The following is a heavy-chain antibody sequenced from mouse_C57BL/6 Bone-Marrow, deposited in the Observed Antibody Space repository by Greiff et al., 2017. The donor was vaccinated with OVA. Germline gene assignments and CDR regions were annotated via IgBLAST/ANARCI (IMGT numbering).Heavy chain of an antibody. Sequence: QVQLKESGPGILQSSQTLSLTCSFSGFSLSTSGMGVSWIRQPSGKGLEWLAHIYWDDDKRSNPSLKSRLTISKDTSRNQVFLKITSVDTADTATYYCVGDSNWYFDVWGTGTTVTVSS. CDR3: VGDSNWYFDV. CDR1: GFSLSTSGMG. CDR2: IYWDDDK. V-gene: IGHV8-12*01. J-gene: IGHJ1*03.